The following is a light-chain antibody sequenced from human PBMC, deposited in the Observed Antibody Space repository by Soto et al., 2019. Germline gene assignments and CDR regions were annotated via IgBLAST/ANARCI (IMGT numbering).Light chain of an antibody. V-gene: IGLV3-12*02. CDR1: NIGSKA. J-gene: IGLJ1*01. CDR2: SDS. Sequence: SYELTQPHSLSVATAQVARVSCGGNNIGSKAVHCYQQKPGQDPVLVIYSDSHRPSGIPEGLSGSNPGNTATLTISRTGAGEESDYYCRVWDSSSDHPGVFGTGTKRTVL. CDR3: RVWDSSSDHPGV.